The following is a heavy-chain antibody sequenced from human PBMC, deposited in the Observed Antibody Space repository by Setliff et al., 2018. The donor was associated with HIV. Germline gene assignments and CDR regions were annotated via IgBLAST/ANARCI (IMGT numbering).Heavy chain of an antibody. J-gene: IGHJ3*02. CDR1: GFAFSYNT. CDR3: VRDTPGSDNAFDI. Sequence: PSETLSLSCAASGFAFSYNTMHWVRQAPGKGLEYVSGITGNGGSIFYADAVRGRFTISRDNSGDMLFLQMASLRPEDMAVYYCVRDTPGSDNAFDIWGQGTRVTVSS. V-gene: IGHV3-64*02. D-gene: IGHD2-21*01. CDR2: ITGNGGSI.